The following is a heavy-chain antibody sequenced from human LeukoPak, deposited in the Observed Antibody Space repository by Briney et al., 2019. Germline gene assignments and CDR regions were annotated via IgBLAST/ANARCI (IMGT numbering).Heavy chain of an antibody. CDR1: GFTVITND. V-gene: IGHV3-53*01. D-gene: IGHD3-16*01. Sequence: PGGSLSLSCAASGFTVITNDMTWVRQAPGKGPEWVSVLYSDGNTKYADSVQGRFTISRDNSKNTLYLEMNSLSPDDTAVYYCARGVEPLAANTLVYWSQGTLVTVSS. CDR2: LYSDGNT. J-gene: IGHJ4*02. CDR3: ARGVEPLAANTLVY.